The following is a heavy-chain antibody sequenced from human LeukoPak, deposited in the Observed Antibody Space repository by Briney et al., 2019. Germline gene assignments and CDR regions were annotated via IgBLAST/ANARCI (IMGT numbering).Heavy chain of an antibody. CDR3: AKDTYSGSYYRYGPFDY. CDR2: ISWNSGSI. D-gene: IGHD1-26*01. Sequence: GGSLRLSCAVSGFTLNNYWMSWVRQAPGKGLEWVSGISWNSGSIGYADSVKGRFTISRDNAKNSLYLQMNSLRAEDTALYYCAKDTYSGSYYRYGPFDYWGQGTLVTVSS. CDR1: GFTLNNYW. J-gene: IGHJ4*02. V-gene: IGHV3-9*01.